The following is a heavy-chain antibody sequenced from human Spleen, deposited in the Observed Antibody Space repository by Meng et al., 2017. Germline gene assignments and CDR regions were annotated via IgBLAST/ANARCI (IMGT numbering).Heavy chain of an antibody. D-gene: IGHD3-22*01. Sequence: ASVKVSCKPSGYNFPDYYIHWVRRAPGQGLEWMGRINPKSGDTHYAQKFQARVTITRNTSISTAYMELSSLRSEDTAVYYCARGWRYYYDSSGYYYSGFDYWGQGTLVTVSS. J-gene: IGHJ4*02. V-gene: IGHV1-2*06. CDR2: INPKSGDT. CDR1: GYNFPDYY. CDR3: ARGWRYYYDSSGYYYSGFDY.